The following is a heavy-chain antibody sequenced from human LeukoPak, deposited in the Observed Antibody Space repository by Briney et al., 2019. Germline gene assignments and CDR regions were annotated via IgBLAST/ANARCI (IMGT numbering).Heavy chain of an antibody. D-gene: IGHD3-22*01. CDR2: IYPGDSDT. CDR1: GYGFTSYW. J-gene: IGHJ3*02. Sequence: GESLKISCKGSGYGFTSYWIGWVRQMPGKGLEWMGIIYPGDSDTRYSPSFQGQVTISADKSISTAYLQWSSLKASDTAMYYCARQYRSGYYYDDDAFDIWGQGTMVTVSS. V-gene: IGHV5-51*01. CDR3: ARQYRSGYYYDDDAFDI.